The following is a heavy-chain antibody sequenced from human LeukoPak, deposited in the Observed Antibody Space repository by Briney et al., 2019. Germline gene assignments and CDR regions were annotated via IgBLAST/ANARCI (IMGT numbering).Heavy chain of an antibody. V-gene: IGHV1-18*01. CDR3: ARGLQENLAWLRAFSAFDI. D-gene: IGHD5-24*01. J-gene: IGHJ3*02. CDR1: GYTFTSYG. CDR2: ISAYNGNT. Sequence: ASVKVSCKASGYTFTSYGISWVRQAPGQGLEWMGWISAYNGNTNYAQKLKGRVTMTTDTSTSTAYMELRSLRSDDTAVYYCARGLQENLAWLRAFSAFDIWGQGTMVTVSS.